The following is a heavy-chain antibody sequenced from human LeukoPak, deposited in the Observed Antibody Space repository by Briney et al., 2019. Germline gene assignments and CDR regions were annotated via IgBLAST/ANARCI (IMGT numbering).Heavy chain of an antibody. D-gene: IGHD3-3*01. CDR3: ARTQWLLSLLVY. J-gene: IGHJ4*02. V-gene: IGHV1-46*01. Sequence: ASVKDSCKASGYTFTSYYMHWVRQAPGQGLEWMGIINPSGGTTSYAQKFQGRVTMTRDMSTSTVYMELSSLRSEDTAVYYCARTQWLLSLLVYWGQRTLVTVSS. CDR2: INPSGGTT. CDR1: GYTFTSYY.